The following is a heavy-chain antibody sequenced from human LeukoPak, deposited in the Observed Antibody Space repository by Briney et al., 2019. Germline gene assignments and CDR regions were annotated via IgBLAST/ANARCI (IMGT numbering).Heavy chain of an antibody. V-gene: IGHV4-4*01. Sequence: SSETLSLTCAVSGGSISSSNWWSWVRQPPGKGLEWIGEIYHSGSTNYNPSLKSRVTISVDKSKNQFSLKLSSVTAADTAVYCCARDDYGDYYYYGMDVWGQGITVTVSS. D-gene: IGHD4-17*01. CDR2: IYHSGST. CDR1: GGSISSSNW. J-gene: IGHJ6*02. CDR3: ARDDYGDYYYYGMDV.